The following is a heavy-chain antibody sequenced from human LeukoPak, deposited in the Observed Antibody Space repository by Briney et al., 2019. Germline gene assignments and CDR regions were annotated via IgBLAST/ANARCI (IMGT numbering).Heavy chain of an antibody. CDR1: GGSISSSSYY. Sequence: KTSETLSPTCTVSGGSISSSSYYWSWIRQTPGEGLQWIGGIKHSGSTDYNPSLKSRVTISVDTSKNQFSLKLTSVTAADTAVYYCARGILGKGYFDLWGRDTLVTVSS. V-gene: IGHV4-39*07. D-gene: IGHD3-3*01. CDR3: ARGILGKGYFDL. J-gene: IGHJ2*01. CDR2: IKHSGST.